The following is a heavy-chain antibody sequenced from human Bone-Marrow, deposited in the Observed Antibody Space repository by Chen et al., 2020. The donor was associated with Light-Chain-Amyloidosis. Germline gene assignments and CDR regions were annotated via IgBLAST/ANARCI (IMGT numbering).Heavy chain of an antibody. CDR2: IYPDDSDA. Sequence: EVQLEQSGPEVKKPGESLKIPCKGSGYTFPNYWIGWVCQMPGKGLEWMGVIYPDDSDARYSPSFEGQVTISADKSITTAYLQWRSLKASDTAMYYCARRRDGYNFDYWGQGTLVTVSS. D-gene: IGHD5-12*01. J-gene: IGHJ4*02. CDR1: GYTFPNYW. CDR3: ARRRDGYNFDY. V-gene: IGHV5-51*01.